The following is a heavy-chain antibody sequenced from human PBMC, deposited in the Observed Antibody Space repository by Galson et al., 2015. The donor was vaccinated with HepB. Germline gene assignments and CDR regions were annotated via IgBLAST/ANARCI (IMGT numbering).Heavy chain of an antibody. CDR2: FDPEDGET. J-gene: IGHJ3*02. D-gene: IGHD6-13*01. CDR1: GYTLTELP. CDR3: ATDRDSSSWYGRWAFDI. V-gene: IGHV1-24*01. Sequence: SVKVSCKVSGYTLTELPMHWVRQAPGKGLEWMGGFDPEDGETIYAQKFQGRVTMTEDTSTDTAYMELSSLRSEDTAVYYCATDRDSSSWYGRWAFDIWGQGTMVTVSS.